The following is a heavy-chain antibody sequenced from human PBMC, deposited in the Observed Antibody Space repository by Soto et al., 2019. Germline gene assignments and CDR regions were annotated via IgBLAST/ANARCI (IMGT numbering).Heavy chain of an antibody. CDR3: AGRVGYCSSTSCHGFWFDP. CDR2: IYHSGST. Sequence: SETLSLTCAVSGGSISSGGYSWSWIRQPPGKGLEWIGYIYHSGSTDYNPSLKSRVTISVDRSKNQFSLKLSSVTAADTAVYYCAGRVGYCSSTSCHGFWFDPWGQGTLVTVSS. CDR1: GGSISSGGYS. V-gene: IGHV4-30-2*01. J-gene: IGHJ5*02. D-gene: IGHD2-2*01.